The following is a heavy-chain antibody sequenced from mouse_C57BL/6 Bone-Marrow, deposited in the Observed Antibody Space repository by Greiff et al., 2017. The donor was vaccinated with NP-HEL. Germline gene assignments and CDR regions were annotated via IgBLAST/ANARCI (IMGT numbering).Heavy chain of an antibody. CDR2: ISYDGSN. V-gene: IGHV3-6*01. CDR3: ARRDYLFAY. CDR1: GYSITSGYY. Sequence: EVHLVESGPGLVKPSQSLSLTCSVTGYSITSGYYWNWIRQFPGNKLEWMGYISYDGSNNYNPSLKNRISITRDTSKNQFFLKLNSVTTEDTATYYCARRDYLFAYWGQGTLVTVSA. D-gene: IGHD5-5*01. J-gene: IGHJ3*01.